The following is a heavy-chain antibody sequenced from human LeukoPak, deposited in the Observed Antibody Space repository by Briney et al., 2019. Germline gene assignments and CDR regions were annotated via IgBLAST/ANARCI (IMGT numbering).Heavy chain of an antibody. J-gene: IGHJ4*02. Sequence: SVKVSCKASGGTFSSYAISWVRQAPGQGLEWMGRIIPIFGTANYAQKFQGRVTITTDESTSTAYMELSSLRSEDTAVYYCARDGVSYDSSGYYYVFWGQGTLVTVSS. D-gene: IGHD3-22*01. CDR2: IIPIFGTA. V-gene: IGHV1-69*05. CDR3: ARDGVSYDSSGYYYVF. CDR1: GGTFSSYA.